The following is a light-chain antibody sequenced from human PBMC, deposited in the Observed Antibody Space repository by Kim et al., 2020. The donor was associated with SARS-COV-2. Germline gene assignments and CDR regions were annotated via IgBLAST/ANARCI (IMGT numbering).Light chain of an antibody. CDR2: DAS. J-gene: IGKJ1*01. V-gene: IGKV1-39*01. CDR3: QQSYSTSWT. Sequence: ASVGDRVTITCRASQNIDNYLNWFQQKPGKAPRLLISDASNLRSGVPSRFSGSGSGTDFSLTISSLQPADFATYYCQQSYSTSWTFGQGTKVDIK. CDR1: QNIDNY.